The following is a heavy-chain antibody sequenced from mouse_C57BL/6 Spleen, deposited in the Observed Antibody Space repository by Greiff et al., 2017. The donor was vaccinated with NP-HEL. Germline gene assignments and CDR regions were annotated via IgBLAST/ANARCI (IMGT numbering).Heavy chain of an antibody. CDR2: ISSGGSYT. Sequence: EVKVIESGGDLVKPGGSLKLSCAASGFTFSSYGMSWVRQTPDKRLEWVATISSGGSYTYYPDSVKGRFTISRDNAKNTLYLQMSSLKSEDTAMYYCARRDGYYWYFDVWGTGTTVTVSS. CDR3: ARRDGYYWYFDV. CDR1: GFTFSSYG. D-gene: IGHD2-3*01. V-gene: IGHV5-6*02. J-gene: IGHJ1*03.